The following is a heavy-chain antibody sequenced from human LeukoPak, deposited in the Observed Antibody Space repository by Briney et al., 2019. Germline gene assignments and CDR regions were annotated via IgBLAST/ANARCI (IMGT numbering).Heavy chain of an antibody. D-gene: IGHD3-22*01. CDR3: AREYSYDSSGYYGPFDY. Sequence: PSETLSLTGAGYGGSFSGYYWSWIRQPPGKGLDWVGEINHSGSTNYNPSLKSGVTISVDTSKNQFSLKLSSVTAADTAVYYCAREYSYDSSGYYGPFDYWGQGTLVTVSS. J-gene: IGHJ4*02. V-gene: IGHV4-34*01. CDR1: GGSFSGYY. CDR2: INHSGST.